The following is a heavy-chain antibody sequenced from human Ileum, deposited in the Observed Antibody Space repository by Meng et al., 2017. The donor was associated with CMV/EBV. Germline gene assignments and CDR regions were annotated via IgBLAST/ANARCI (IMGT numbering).Heavy chain of an antibody. CDR3: AKADTLLVTRYYAMDV. V-gene: IGHV3-7*03. CDR1: GFTFSNYW. Sequence: GESLKISCAASGFTFSNYWMTWVRQAPGKGLEWVAKLNHDGSEKYYVDSVKGRFTISRDNSKNTLYLQMNSLRAEDSAVYYCAKADTLLVTRYYAMDVWGQGTTVTVSS. J-gene: IGHJ6*02. CDR2: LNHDGSEK. D-gene: IGHD5-18*01.